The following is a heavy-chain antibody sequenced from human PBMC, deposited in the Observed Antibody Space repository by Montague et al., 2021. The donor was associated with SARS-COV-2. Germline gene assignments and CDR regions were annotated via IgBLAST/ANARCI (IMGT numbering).Heavy chain of an antibody. V-gene: IGHV4-39*01. J-gene: IGHJ4*02. CDR1: GGSISSSSYY. CDR2: IDYSGST. CDR3: ARHPLRMITFGGVMGFDY. D-gene: IGHD3-16*01. Sequence: SETLSLTCTASGGSISSSSYYWGWIRQPPGKGLEWIGSIDYSGSTYYKRSPKSRVTISVDTSKNQFSLKLSSVTAADTAVYYCARHPLRMITFGGVMGFDYWGQGTMVTVSS.